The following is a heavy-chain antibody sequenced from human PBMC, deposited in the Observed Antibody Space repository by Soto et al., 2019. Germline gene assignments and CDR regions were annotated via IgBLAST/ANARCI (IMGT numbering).Heavy chain of an antibody. D-gene: IGHD6-19*01. CDR3: ARALRWSSGWALDY. J-gene: IGHJ4*02. CDR1: GYIFTDYG. Sequence: QLVQSGGEVKKPGASVRVSCKASGYIFTDYGISWVRQAPGQGLEWMGWVSGYNADTSYAQRFQDRVKMTIDTSTRTAYMELRSLTSDDSAIFYCARALRWSSGWALDYWGQGTLVTVSS. V-gene: IGHV1-18*04. CDR2: VSGYNADT.